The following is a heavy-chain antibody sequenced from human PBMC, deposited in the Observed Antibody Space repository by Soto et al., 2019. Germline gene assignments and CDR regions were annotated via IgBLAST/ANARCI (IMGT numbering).Heavy chain of an antibody. CDR3: VRVGWNDTGDY. D-gene: IGHD1-1*01. J-gene: IGHJ4*02. CDR2: ISSGSSYT. V-gene: IGHV3-21*01. CDR1: GFTFSSYS. Sequence: GGSLRLFCVGSGFTFSSYSMNWVCQAPGKGLEFVSTISSGSSYTYYEASVEGRFNTSRDNAKNSMSLQMNNLSDEDTAVYYCVRVGWNDTGDYWGQGTLVTVSS.